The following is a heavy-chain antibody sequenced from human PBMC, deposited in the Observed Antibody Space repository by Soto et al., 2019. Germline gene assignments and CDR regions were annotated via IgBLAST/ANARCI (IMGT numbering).Heavy chain of an antibody. V-gene: IGHV1-18*04. CDR2: ISGYNGNT. CDR3: ARDVFCGGAPACPDMDV. Sequence: ASVKVSCKASGYTFSGYSITWVRQAPGQGLEWMGRISGYNGNTNYARTLRGRLTLTTDTSTSTVYMELRSLTSDDTAVYYCARDVFCGGAPACPDMDVWGQGTTVTVSS. J-gene: IGHJ6*02. D-gene: IGHD2-21*01. CDR1: GYTFSGYS.